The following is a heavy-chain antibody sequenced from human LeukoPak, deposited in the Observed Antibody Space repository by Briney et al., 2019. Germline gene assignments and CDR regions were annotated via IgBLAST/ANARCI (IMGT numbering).Heavy chain of an antibody. J-gene: IGHJ4*02. CDR1: GGTFSSYA. D-gene: IGHD3-10*01. Sequence: SVKVSCKASGGTFSSYAISWVRQAPGQGLEWMGRIIPIFGTANYAQKFQGRVTITTDESTGTAYMELSSLRSEDTAVYYCARDAGTRYPSYFDYWGQGTLVTVSS. CDR3: ARDAGTRYPSYFDY. V-gene: IGHV1-69*05. CDR2: IIPIFGTA.